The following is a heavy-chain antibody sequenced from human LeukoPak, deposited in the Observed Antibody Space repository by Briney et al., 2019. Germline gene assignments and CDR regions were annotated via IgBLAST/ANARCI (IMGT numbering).Heavy chain of an antibody. J-gene: IGHJ4*02. D-gene: IGHD3-16*01. CDR3: AKEEILGILRRGGGLDY. V-gene: IGHV3-23*01. CDR1: GFTFSSYA. Sequence: QTGGSLRLSCAASGFTFSSYAMSWVRQAPGKGLEWVSAISGSGGSTYYADSVKGRFTISRDNSKNTLYLQMNSLRAEDTAVYYCAKEEILGILRRGGGLDYWGQGTLVTVSS. CDR2: ISGSGGST.